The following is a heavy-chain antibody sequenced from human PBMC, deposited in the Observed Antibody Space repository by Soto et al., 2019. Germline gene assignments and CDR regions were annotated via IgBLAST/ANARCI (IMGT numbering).Heavy chain of an antibody. J-gene: IGHJ4*02. CDR1: GYTFTSYY. V-gene: IGHV1-46*03. CDR3: ARHLAAGDS. Sequence: QVQLVQSGAEVKKPGASVRVSCKASGYTFTSYYIHWVRQAPGQGLEWMAIVNPTGGSTNYAQKFQGRVTVTFDTSTTTVFMKLNSLRYEDTAVYYCARHLAAGDSLGQGTLVSVSS. D-gene: IGHD6-25*01. CDR2: VNPTGGST.